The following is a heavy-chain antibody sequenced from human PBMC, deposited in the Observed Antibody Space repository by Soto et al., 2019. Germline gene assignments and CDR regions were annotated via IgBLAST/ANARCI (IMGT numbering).Heavy chain of an antibody. Sequence: QVTLKESGPVLVKPTETLTLTCTVSGFSLSNGAMGVSWIRQPPGKALEWLAHIFSNDEKTYSTSLRSRLTXXXXXXKXXXVXXXXXXXXXXXATYXCAXXXXXXDCHQFDHWGQGTLVTVSS. CDR2: IFSNDEK. CDR1: GFSLSNGAMG. V-gene: IGHV2-26*01. D-gene: IGHD2-21*02. CDR3: AXXXXXXDCHQFDH. J-gene: IGHJ4*02.